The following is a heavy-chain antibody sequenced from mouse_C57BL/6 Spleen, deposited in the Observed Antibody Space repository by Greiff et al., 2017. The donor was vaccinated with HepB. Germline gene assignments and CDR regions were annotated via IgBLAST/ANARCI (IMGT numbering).Heavy chain of an antibody. CDR1: GYAFSSSW. J-gene: IGHJ2*01. CDR2: IYPGDGDT. Sequence: VKLQESGPELVKPGASVKISCKASGYAFSSSWMNWVKQRPGKGLEWIGRIYPGDGDTNYNGKFKGKATLTADKSSSTAYMQLSSLTSEDSAVYFCAREGPNYWGQGTTLTVSS. CDR3: AREGPNY. V-gene: IGHV1-82*01.